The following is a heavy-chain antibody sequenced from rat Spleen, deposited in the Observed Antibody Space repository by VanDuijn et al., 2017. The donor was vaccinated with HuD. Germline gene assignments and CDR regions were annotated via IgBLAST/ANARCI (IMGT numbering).Heavy chain of an antibody. CDR3: ARHGAYYGYNYNWFAY. J-gene: IGHJ3*01. CDR2: ISPSGSRT. CDR1: GFTFSNYD. D-gene: IGHD1-9*01. V-gene: IGHV5-25*01. Sequence: EVQLVESGGGLVQPGRSLKLSCAASGFTFSNYDMAWVRQAPSKGLEWVTSISPSGSRTYYRDSVKGRFTVSSDNAKSTLYLQMDSLRSEDTATYYCARHGAYYGYNYNWFAYWGQGTLVAVSS.